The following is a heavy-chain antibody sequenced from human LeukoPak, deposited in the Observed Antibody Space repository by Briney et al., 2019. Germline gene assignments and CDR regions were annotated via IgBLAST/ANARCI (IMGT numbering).Heavy chain of an antibody. D-gene: IGHD5-12*01. V-gene: IGHV3-23*01. CDR1: GFSFSNYG. J-gene: IGHJ4*02. Sequence: GGSLRLSCAASGFSFSNYGMSWVRQAPGKGLEWVSTITTSSGGTYYADSVKGRFTISRDNSKNTLYLQMNSLRAEDTAVYYCAKDPGYSGYDGYFDYWGQGTLVTVSS. CDR2: ITTSSGGT. CDR3: AKDPGYSGYDGYFDY.